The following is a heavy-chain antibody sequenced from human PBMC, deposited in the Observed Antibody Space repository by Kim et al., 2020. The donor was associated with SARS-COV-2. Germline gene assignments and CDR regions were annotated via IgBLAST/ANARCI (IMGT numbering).Heavy chain of an antibody. J-gene: IGHJ4*02. CDR2: K. V-gene: IGHV3-30*01. D-gene: IGHD3-22*01. Sequence: KSNAESVKGRLTISRDNSKNTLYLQTNSLRAQDTAVYYFARGSSGYYLDYWGQGTLVTVSS. CDR3: ARGSSGYYLDY.